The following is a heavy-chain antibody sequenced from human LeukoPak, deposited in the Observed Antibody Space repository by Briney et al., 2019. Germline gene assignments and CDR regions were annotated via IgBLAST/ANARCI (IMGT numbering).Heavy chain of an antibody. V-gene: IGHV4-59*08. Sequence: SGXXIXSYYWSWIRQPPGKGLEWIGYIYYSGSTNYNPSLKSRVTISVDTSKDQFSLKLSSVTAADTAVYYCARHGDPYGGPRYFDYWGQGTLVTVSS. CDR1: GXXIXSYY. CDR2: IYYSGST. J-gene: IGHJ4*02. D-gene: IGHD2-15*01. CDR3: ARHGDPYGGPRYFDY.